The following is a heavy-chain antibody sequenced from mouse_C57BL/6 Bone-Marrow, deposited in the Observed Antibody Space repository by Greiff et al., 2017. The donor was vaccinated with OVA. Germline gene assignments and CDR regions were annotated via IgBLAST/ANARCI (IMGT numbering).Heavy chain of an antibody. D-gene: IGHD1-1*01. J-gene: IGHJ2*01. CDR3: ARGVLLRYYFDY. V-gene: IGHV1-64*01. CDR2: IHPNSGST. CDR1: GYTFTSYW. Sequence: QVQLQQPGAELVKPGASVKLSCKASGYTFTSYWMHWVKQRPGQGLEWIGMIHPNSGSTNYNEKFKSKATLTVDKSSSTAYMQLSSLTSEDSAVYYCARGVLLRYYFDYWGTGTTLTVSS.